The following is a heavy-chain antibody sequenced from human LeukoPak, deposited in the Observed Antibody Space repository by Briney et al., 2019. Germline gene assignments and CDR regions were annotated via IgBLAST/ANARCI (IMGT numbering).Heavy chain of an antibody. D-gene: IGHD2-2*02. Sequence: RTSETLSLTCTVSGGSIGSYYWSWIRQPAGKGLEWIGRIYTSGSTNYNPSLKSRVTMSVDTSKNQFSLKLSSVTAADTAVYYCNTRTRAFDIWGQGTMVTVSS. CDR3: NTRTRAFDI. CDR1: GGSIGSYY. CDR2: IYTSGST. V-gene: IGHV4-4*07. J-gene: IGHJ3*02.